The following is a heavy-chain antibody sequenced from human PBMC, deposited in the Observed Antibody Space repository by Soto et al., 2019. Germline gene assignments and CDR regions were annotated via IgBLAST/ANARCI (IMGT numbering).Heavy chain of an antibody. Sequence: PSETLSLTCAVYGGSFSGYYWSWIRQPPGKGLEWIGEINHSGSTNYNPSLKSRVTISVDTSKNQFSLKLSSVTAADTAVYYFARAIRWVDYWGQGTLVTVSS. CDR3: ARAIRWVDY. D-gene: IGHD3-3*01. CDR2: INHSGST. V-gene: IGHV4-34*01. CDR1: GGSFSGYY. J-gene: IGHJ4*02.